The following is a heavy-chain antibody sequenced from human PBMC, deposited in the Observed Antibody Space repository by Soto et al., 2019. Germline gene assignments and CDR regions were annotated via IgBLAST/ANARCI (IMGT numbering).Heavy chain of an antibody. Sequence: SETLSLTCTVSGGSISSYYWSWIRQPPGKGLEWIGYMYYSGSTNYNPSLKSRVTISVDRSKNQFSLKLTSVTAADTAVYYCARLGGFYQAFDSWGQGTLVTVSS. D-gene: IGHD3-22*01. J-gene: IGHJ4*02. CDR2: MYYSGST. V-gene: IGHV4-59*08. CDR1: GGSISSYY. CDR3: ARLGGFYQAFDS.